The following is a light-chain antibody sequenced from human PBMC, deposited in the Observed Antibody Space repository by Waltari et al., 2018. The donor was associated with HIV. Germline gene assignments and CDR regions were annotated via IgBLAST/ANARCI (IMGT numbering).Light chain of an antibody. CDR2: DAS. V-gene: IGKV3-11*01. J-gene: IGKJ3*01. CDR1: QSISRN. Sequence: DIVLTHSPATLSLSPGERATLSCRASQSISRNLAWYQQKPGQAPRLLIYDASNRATGIPARFSGSGSGTDFILNISSLEPEDFAVYYCQLRDSWPPRFPFGPGTKVDIK. CDR3: QLRDSWPPRFP.